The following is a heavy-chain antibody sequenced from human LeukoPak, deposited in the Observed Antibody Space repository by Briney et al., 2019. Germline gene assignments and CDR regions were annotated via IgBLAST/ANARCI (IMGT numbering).Heavy chain of an antibody. V-gene: IGHV4-34*01. CDR1: GGSFSGYY. J-gene: IGHJ6*03. CDR3: ARLVVVPAALTYYYYYMDV. Sequence: SETLSLTCAVYGGSFSGYYWSWIRQPPGKGLEWIGEINHSGSTNYNPSLKSRVTISVDTSKNQFSLKLSSVTAADTAVYYCARLVVVPAALTYYYYYMDVWGKGTTVTVSS. D-gene: IGHD2-2*01. CDR2: INHSGST.